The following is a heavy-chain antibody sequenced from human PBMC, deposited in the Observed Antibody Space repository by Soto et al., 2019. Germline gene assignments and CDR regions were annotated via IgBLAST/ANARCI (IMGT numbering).Heavy chain of an antibody. CDR1: GSSFSTYS. J-gene: IGHJ3*02. Sequence: PGRSLRLSWAASGSSFSTYSMNWVRQVPGKRLVWVSRINPDGGSTNYADFVKGRFTISRDYATDTVYLQMNSLRDEDTAVYYCLRGPGAYVYFGFDIWGQGTMVTVSS. CDR3: LRGPGAYVYFGFDI. D-gene: IGHD3-9*01. V-gene: IGHV3-74*01. CDR2: INPDGGST.